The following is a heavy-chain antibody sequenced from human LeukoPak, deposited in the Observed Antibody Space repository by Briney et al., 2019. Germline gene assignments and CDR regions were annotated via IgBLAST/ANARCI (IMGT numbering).Heavy chain of an antibody. V-gene: IGHV1-46*01. CDR3: ARVHRYYDSSGYLDY. Sequence: ASVKVSCKASGYTFTGYYMHWVRQAPGQGLEWMGIINPSGGSTSYAQKFQGRVTMTRDMSTSTVYMELSSLRSEDTAVYYCARVHRYYDSSGYLDYWGQGTLVTVSS. D-gene: IGHD3-22*01. CDR1: GYTFTGYY. J-gene: IGHJ4*02. CDR2: INPSGGST.